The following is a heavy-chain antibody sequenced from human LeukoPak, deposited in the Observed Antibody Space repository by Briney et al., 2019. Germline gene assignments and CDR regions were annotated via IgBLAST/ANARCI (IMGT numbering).Heavy chain of an antibody. CDR2: ISSSSSTI. V-gene: IGHV3-48*01. CDR1: GFTFSSYG. Sequence: GSLRLSCAASGFTFSSYGVTWVRQAPGKGLEWVSYISSSSSTIYYADSVKGRFTISRDNAKNSLYLQLNSLRAEDTAVYYCARGGVGANDYWGQGTLVTVSS. CDR3: ARGGVGANDY. J-gene: IGHJ4*02. D-gene: IGHD1-26*01.